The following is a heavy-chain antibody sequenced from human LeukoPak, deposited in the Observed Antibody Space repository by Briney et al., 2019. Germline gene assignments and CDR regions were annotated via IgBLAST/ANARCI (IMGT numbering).Heavy chain of an antibody. Sequence: SETLSLTCAVSAYSISRGYYWGWIRQPPGKGLEWIGEINHSGSTNYDPSLKSRVTISVDTSKTQFSLKLSSVTAADTAVYYCARGVATTSIDYWGQGTLVTVSS. CDR1: AYSISRGYY. J-gene: IGHJ4*02. V-gene: IGHV4-38-2*01. CDR2: INHSGST. CDR3: ARGVATTSIDY. D-gene: IGHD5-24*01.